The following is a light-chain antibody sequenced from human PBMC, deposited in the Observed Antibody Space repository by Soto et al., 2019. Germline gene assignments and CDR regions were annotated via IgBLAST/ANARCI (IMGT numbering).Light chain of an antibody. CDR1: QSVSSSY. V-gene: IGKV3-20*01. CDR3: QQYGSSPRT. CDR2: GAS. Sequence: EIVLTQSPGTRSLSPGERATLSCRASQSVSSSYLAWYQQKPGQAPRLLIYGASSRATGIPDRFSGSGSGTDFTLTISRLEPEEFAVYYCQQYGSSPRTFGQGTKVEIK. J-gene: IGKJ1*01.